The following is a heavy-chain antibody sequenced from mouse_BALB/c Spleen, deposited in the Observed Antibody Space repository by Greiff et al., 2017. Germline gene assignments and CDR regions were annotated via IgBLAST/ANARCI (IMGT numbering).Heavy chain of an antibody. CDR1: GYTFTSYW. CDR3: AREDYPFAY. V-gene: IGHV1-69*02. J-gene: IGHJ3*01. Sequence: VQLQQPGAELVKPGASVKLSCKASGYTFTSYWMHWVKQRPGQGLEWIGEIDPSDSYTNYNQKFKGKATLTVDKSSSTAYMQLSSLTSEDSAVYYCAREDYPFAYWGQGTLVTVSA. D-gene: IGHD2-4*01. CDR2: IDPSDSYT.